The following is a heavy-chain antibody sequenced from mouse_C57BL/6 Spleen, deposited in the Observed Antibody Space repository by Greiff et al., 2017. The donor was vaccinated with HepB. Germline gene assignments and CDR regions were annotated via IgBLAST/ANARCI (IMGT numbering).Heavy chain of an antibody. Sequence: QVHVKQPGAELVKPGASVKLSCKASGYTFTSYWMHWVKQRPGRGLEWIGRIDPNSGGTKYNEKFKSKATLTVDKPSSTAYMQLSSLTSEDSAVYYCARGGRDYDGAWFAYWGQGTLVTVSA. CDR2: IDPNSGGT. CDR1: GYTFTSYW. CDR3: ARGGRDYDGAWFAY. J-gene: IGHJ3*01. D-gene: IGHD2-4*01. V-gene: IGHV1-72*01.